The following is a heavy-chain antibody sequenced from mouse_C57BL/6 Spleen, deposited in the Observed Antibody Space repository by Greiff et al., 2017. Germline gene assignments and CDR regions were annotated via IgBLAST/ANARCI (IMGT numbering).Heavy chain of an antibody. CDR3: ARRGFYYGSSYFFYAMDY. J-gene: IGHJ4*01. V-gene: IGHV1-50*01. Sequence: LMESGAELVKPGASVKLSCKASGYTFTSYWMQWVKQRPGQGLEWIGEIDPSDSYTNYNQKFKGKATLTVDTSSSTAYMQLSSLTSEDSAVYYCARRGFYYGSSYFFYAMDYWGQGTSVTVSS. CDR1: GYTFTSYW. D-gene: IGHD1-1*01. CDR2: IDPSDSYT.